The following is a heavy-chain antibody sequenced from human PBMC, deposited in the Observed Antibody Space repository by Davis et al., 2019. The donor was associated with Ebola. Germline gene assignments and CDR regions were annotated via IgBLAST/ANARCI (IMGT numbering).Heavy chain of an antibody. CDR3: AKALSNCSSTSCYTGGNYYYYYGMDV. V-gene: IGHV3-30*18. CDR1: GFTFSSYG. Sequence: PGGSLRLSCAASGFTFSSYGMHWVRQAPGKGLEWVAVISYDGSNKYYADSVKGRFTISRDNSKNTLYLQMNSLRAEDTAVYYCAKALSNCSSTSCYTGGNYYYYYGMDVWGQGTTVTVSS. CDR2: ISYDGSNK. J-gene: IGHJ6*02. D-gene: IGHD2-2*02.